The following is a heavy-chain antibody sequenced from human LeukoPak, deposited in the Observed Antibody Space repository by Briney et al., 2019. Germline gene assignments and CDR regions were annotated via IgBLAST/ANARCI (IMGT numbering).Heavy chain of an antibody. CDR3: ARDFVACVDV. D-gene: IGHD3-3*01. V-gene: IGHV3-30-3*01. J-gene: IGHJ6*04. Sequence: PGGSLRLSCAASGFTFSSYAMHWVRQAPGKGLEWVAVISYDGSNKYYADSVKGRFTISRDNSKNTLYLQMNSLRAEDTAVYYCARDFVACVDVWGKGTTVTVSS. CDR1: GFTFSSYA. CDR2: ISYDGSNK.